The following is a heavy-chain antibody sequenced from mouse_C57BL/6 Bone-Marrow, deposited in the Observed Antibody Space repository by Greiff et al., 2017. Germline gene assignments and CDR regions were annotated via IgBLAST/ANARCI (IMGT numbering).Heavy chain of an antibody. J-gene: IGHJ3*01. D-gene: IGHD2-3*01. CDR1: GFTFSSYG. CDR3: DRRWLLRSRFDY. Sequence: VQLKESGGDLVKPGGSLKLSCAASGFTFSSYGMSWVRQTPDKRLEWVATISSGSGYTYYPDSVKGRFTISRDNAKNTLYLQMSRLKSEDTAMYDGDRRWLLRSRFDYGGQGNRVTVTA. CDR2: ISSGSGYT. V-gene: IGHV5-6*01.